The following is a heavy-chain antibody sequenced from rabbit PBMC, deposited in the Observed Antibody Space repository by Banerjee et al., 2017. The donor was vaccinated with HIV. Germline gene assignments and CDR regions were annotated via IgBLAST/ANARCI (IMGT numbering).Heavy chain of an antibody. CDR2: INTGSGGT. Sequence: QSLEESGGDLVKPGASLTLTCTASGFSFSSSGYMCWVRQAPEKGLEWIGCINTGSGGTYYASWAKGRFTISKTSSTTVTLQMTSLTAADTATYFCARGYAGVGYAPYFNLWGPGTLVTVS. CDR3: ARGYAGVGYAPYFNL. D-gene: IGHD4-2*01. J-gene: IGHJ4*01. CDR1: GFSFSSSGY. V-gene: IGHV1S40*01.